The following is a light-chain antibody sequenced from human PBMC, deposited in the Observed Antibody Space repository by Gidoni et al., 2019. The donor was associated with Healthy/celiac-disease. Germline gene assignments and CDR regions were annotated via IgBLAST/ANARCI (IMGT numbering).Light chain of an antibody. V-gene: IGKV3D-15*01. Sequence: IVMTQSPATLSVSPGERATLSCRASQSVSSNLAWYQQTPGQAPRLLIYGASTRATGIPARFSGSGSGTEFTLTISSLQSEDFAVYYCQQYNNWPRTFGGGTKVEIK. CDR3: QQYNNWPRT. CDR1: QSVSSN. J-gene: IGKJ4*01. CDR2: GAS.